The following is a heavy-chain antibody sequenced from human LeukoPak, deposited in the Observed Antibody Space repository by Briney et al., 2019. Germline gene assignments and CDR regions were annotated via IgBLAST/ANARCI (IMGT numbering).Heavy chain of an antibody. V-gene: IGHV3-23*01. CDR2: ISAGGETT. J-gene: IGHJ4*02. CDR3: AKDQGYSYGPGDY. Sequence: GGSLRLSCAASRFTFSKYALTWVRQAPGKGLECVSGISAGGETTYYADSVKGRFTISRDNSKNTLYLQMNSLRAEDTAVYYCAKDQGYSYGPGDYWGQGTLVTVSS. CDR1: RFTFSKYA. D-gene: IGHD5-18*01.